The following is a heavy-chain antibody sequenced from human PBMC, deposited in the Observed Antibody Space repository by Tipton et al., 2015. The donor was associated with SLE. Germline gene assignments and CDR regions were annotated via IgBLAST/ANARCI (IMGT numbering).Heavy chain of an antibody. Sequence: LSLTCAVYGGSFSGYYWSWIRQPPGKGLEWIGEINHSGSTNYNPSLKSRVTISVDTSKNQFSLKLSSVTAADTAVYYCARARRGCDYWGQGTLVTVSS. CDR1: GGSFSGYY. CDR2: INHSGST. D-gene: IGHD3-10*01. V-gene: IGHV4-34*01. CDR3: ARARRGCDY. J-gene: IGHJ4*02.